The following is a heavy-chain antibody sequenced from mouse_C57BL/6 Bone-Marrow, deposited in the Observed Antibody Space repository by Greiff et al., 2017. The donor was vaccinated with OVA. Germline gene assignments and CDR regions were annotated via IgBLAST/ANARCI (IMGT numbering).Heavy chain of an antibody. D-gene: IGHD1-1*01. V-gene: IGHV1-55*01. CDR1: GYTFTSYW. CDR2: IYPGSGRT. Sequence: QVQLQQPGAELVKPGASVKMSCKASGYTFTSYWITWVKQRPGQGLEWIGDIYPGSGRTNYNEKFKSKATLTVATSSRTAYMQLSSLTSEYSAVYYCARSGITTVEGDFAMDYWGQGTSVTVSS. CDR3: ARSGITTVEGDFAMDY. J-gene: IGHJ4*01.